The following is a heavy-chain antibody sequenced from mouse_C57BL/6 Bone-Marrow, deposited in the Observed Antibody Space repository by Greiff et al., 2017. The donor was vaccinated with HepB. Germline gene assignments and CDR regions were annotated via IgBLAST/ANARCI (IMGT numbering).Heavy chain of an antibody. D-gene: IGHD2-3*01. V-gene: IGHV1-55*01. J-gene: IGHJ4*01. CDR2: IYPGGGYT. CDR1: GYTFTSYW. Sequence: QVQLQQSGAELVKPGASVKMSCKASGYTFTSYWITWVKQRPGQGLEWIGDIYPGGGYTKYNEKFKGKATLTADKSSSTAYMQFSSLTSEDSAIYYCARWTWYDVRSYYAMDYWGQGTSVTVSS. CDR3: ARWTWYDVRSYYAMDY.